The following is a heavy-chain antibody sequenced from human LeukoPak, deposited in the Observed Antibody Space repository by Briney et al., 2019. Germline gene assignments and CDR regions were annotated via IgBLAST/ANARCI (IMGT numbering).Heavy chain of an antibody. Sequence: SETLSLTCTVSGGSVSSGSYYWSWIRQPPGKGLEWIGYIYYSGSTNYNPSLKSRVTISVDTSKNQFSLKLSSVTAADTAVYYCARILSSDCSTTSCYPDYWGQGTLVTVSS. CDR2: IYYSGST. CDR1: GGSVSSGSYY. J-gene: IGHJ4*02. V-gene: IGHV4-61*01. D-gene: IGHD2-2*01. CDR3: ARILSSDCSTTSCYPDY.